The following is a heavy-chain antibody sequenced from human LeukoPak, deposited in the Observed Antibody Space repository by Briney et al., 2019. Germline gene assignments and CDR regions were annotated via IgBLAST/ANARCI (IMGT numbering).Heavy chain of an antibody. Sequence: GGSLRLSCAASGFTFSSYGMHWVRQAPGKGLEWVAVIWYDGSNKYYADSVKGRFTISRDNSKNTLYLQMNSLRAEDTAVYYYAREVYYDSSGYYYSLDYWGQGTLVTVSS. CDR1: GFTFSSYG. CDR3: AREVYYDSSGYYYSLDY. V-gene: IGHV3-33*01. D-gene: IGHD3-22*01. J-gene: IGHJ4*02. CDR2: IWYDGSNK.